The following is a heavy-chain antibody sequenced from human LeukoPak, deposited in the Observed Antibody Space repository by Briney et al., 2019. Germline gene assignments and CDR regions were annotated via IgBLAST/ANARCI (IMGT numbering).Heavy chain of an antibody. CDR3: ARVEMATIFR. CDR1: GFTLSSYS. V-gene: IGHV3-53*01. Sequence: PGGSLRLSCAASGFTLSSYSMNWVRHAPGKGLEWVSVIYSGGSTYYADSVKGRFTISRDNYKNTLYLQMNSLRAEDTAVYYCARVEMATIFRWGQGTLVTVSS. D-gene: IGHD5-24*01. CDR2: IYSGGST. J-gene: IGHJ4*02.